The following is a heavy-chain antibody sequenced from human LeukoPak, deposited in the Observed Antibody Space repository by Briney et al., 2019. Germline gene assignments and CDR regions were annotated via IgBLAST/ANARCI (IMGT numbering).Heavy chain of an antibody. V-gene: IGHV3-7*01. D-gene: IGHD3-16*01. Sequence: GGSLRLSCAASGFTFCNYWMSWVRQAPGKGRVWVANIKQGGSEQYYVDSVKGRLTISRDNAKNSLYLQMNSLRAEDTAVYYCARLGEKADFDYWGQGTLVTVSS. CDR1: GFTFCNYW. CDR2: IKQGGSEQ. CDR3: ARLGEKADFDY. J-gene: IGHJ4*02.